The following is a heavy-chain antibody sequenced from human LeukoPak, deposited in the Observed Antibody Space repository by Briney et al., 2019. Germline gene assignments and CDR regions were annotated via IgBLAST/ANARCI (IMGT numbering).Heavy chain of an antibody. CDR1: GYTFTGYY. Sequence: ASVTVSCKASGYTFTGYYMHWVRQAPGQGLEWMGWINPNSGGTSYAQKFQGRVTMTRDTSISTAYMELSRLRSDDTAVYYCARVTEAHYFDYWGQGTLVTVSS. CDR2: INPNSGGT. V-gene: IGHV1-2*02. D-gene: IGHD6-6*01. J-gene: IGHJ4*02. CDR3: ARVTEAHYFDY.